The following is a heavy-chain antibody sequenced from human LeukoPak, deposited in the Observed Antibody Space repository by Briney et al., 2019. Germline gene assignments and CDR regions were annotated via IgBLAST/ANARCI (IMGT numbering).Heavy chain of an antibody. CDR1: GFTFRSYN. CDR3: ARDRSKVTDYDDALDI. V-gene: IGHV3-48*03. CDR2: ISIVGAAQ. D-gene: IGHD3-9*01. Sequence: PGGSLRHSSAASGFTFRSYNINWVRETPGGGVWWVSYISIVGAAQHYADSVRGGFTISRDNAKNSLILQMNSLRTGETAVYYCARDRSKVTDYDDALDIWVQGTMVIV. J-gene: IGHJ3*02.